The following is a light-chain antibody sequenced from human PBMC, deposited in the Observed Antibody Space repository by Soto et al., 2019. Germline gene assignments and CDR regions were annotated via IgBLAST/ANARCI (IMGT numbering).Light chain of an antibody. V-gene: IGKV3-20*01. J-gene: IGKJ1*01. CDR1: QTVSSSH. CDR3: QQYGSSVT. CDR2: GTS. Sequence: EVVLTQSPDTLSLSPGERATLSCRASQTVSSSHLGWYQQKPGQAPRLLIYGTSHRATGIPERFSGSGSGTDFTLTISRLEPEDFAVYYCQQYGSSVTFGQGTKVEIK.